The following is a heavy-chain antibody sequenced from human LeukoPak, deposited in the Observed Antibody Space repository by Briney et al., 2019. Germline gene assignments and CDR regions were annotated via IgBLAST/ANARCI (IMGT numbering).Heavy chain of an antibody. V-gene: IGHV1-2*02. CDR1: GYTFSDYF. Sequence: ASVKVSCKASGYTFSDYFMHWVRQAPGQGLEWMGWISPEGGDTHYAQRFQGRVTMTRDTSISAAYMELTSLRSDDTAVYYCARNYGHNSKYFDLWGQGTLVTVSS. J-gene: IGHJ4*02. D-gene: IGHD4-17*01. CDR3: ARNYGHNSKYFDL. CDR2: ISPEGGDT.